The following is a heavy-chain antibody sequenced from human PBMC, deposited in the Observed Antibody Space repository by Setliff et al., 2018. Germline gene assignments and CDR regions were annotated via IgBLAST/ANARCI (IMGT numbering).Heavy chain of an antibody. Sequence: SETLSLTCTVSGGSISNYYWSWIRQPPGKGLGWIAFINYNGRTKYNPSLKSRVTISVDTSKNQFSLKLPSVTAADTAVYYCARHLLAGDSSFDYWGQGTLVTAPQ. D-gene: IGHD6-19*01. CDR3: ARHLLAGDSSFDY. CDR2: INYNGRT. J-gene: IGHJ4*02. CDR1: GGSISNYY. V-gene: IGHV4-59*08.